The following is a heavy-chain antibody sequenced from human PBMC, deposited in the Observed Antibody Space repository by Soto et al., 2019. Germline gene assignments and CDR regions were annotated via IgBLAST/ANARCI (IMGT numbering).Heavy chain of an antibody. V-gene: IGHV3-30*03. CDR3: AREHVDTAMGDFDY. J-gene: IGHJ4*02. Sequence: GGSLRLSCAASGFTFSSYGMHWVRQAPGKGLEWVAVISYDGSNKYYADSVKGRFTISRDNSKNTLYLQMNSLRAEDTAVYYCAREHVDTAMGDFDYWGQGTLVTVSS. CDR1: GFTFSSYG. CDR2: ISYDGSNK. D-gene: IGHD5-18*01.